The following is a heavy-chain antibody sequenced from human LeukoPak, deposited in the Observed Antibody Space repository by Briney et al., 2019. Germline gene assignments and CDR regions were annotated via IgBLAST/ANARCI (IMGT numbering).Heavy chain of an antibody. CDR3: AKGRGTGVTTPGAFDI. D-gene: IGHD1-26*01. V-gene: IGHV3-23*01. CDR2: ISNTGGST. J-gene: IGHJ3*02. CDR1: GFTFSGYG. Sequence: GGSLRLSCAASGFTFSGYGMSWVRQAPGKGLEWGSSISNTGGSTYYADSVKGRFTISRDNSKNTLYLQMNSLRAEDTAVYYCAKGRGTGVTTPGAFDIWGQGTMVTVSS.